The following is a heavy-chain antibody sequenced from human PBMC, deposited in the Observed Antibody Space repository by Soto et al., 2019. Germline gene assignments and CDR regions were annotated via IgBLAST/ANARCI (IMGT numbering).Heavy chain of an antibody. V-gene: IGHV5-10-1*01. J-gene: IGHJ4*02. Sequence: GRSLKISCEGSGYSFAGYWITWVRQKQGKGLEWMGRIDPSDSQTYYSPSFRGHVTISVTKSITTVFLQWSSLRASDTAMYYCARQIYDSDTGPNFQYYFDSWGQGTPVTVSS. CDR2: IDPSDSQT. D-gene: IGHD3-22*01. CDR1: GYSFAGYW. CDR3: ARQIYDSDTGPNFQYYFDS.